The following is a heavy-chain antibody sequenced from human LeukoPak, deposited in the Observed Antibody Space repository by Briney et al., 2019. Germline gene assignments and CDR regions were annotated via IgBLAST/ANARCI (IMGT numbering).Heavy chain of an antibody. Sequence: SETLSLTCTVSGGSISSGSYYWSWIRQPAGKGLEWIGRIYTSGSTNYNPSLKSRVTISVDTSKNLFSLKLSSVTAADTAVYYCARDEVRGYCSSTSCFDALDIWGQGTMVTVSS. V-gene: IGHV4-61*02. D-gene: IGHD2-2*01. CDR2: IYTSGST. CDR3: ARDEVRGYCSSTSCFDALDI. CDR1: GGSISSGSYY. J-gene: IGHJ3*02.